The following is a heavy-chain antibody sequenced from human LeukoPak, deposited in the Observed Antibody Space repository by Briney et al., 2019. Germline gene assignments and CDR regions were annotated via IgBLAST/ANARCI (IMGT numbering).Heavy chain of an antibody. Sequence: GESLKISCKGSGYSFTSDWIGWVRQMPGKGLEWMGSIYPGDSDTRYSPSFQGQVTISADRSISTAYLQWSSLKASDTAVYYCARHPALAAAGQNWGQGTLVTVSS. J-gene: IGHJ4*02. CDR3: ARHPALAAAGQN. CDR2: IYPGDSDT. CDR1: GYSFTSDW. V-gene: IGHV5-51*01. D-gene: IGHD6-13*01.